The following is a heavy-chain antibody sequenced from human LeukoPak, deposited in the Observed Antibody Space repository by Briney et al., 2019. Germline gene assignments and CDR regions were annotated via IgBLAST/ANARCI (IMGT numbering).Heavy chain of an antibody. J-gene: IGHJ3*02. D-gene: IGHD3-10*01. V-gene: IGHV3-23*01. CDR3: AKDLAREGSGDAFDI. CDR1: GFTFSRYA. Sequence: GRSLRLSCAASGFTFSRYAMSWVRQAPGKGLEWVSAISGSGGSTYYADSVKGRFTISRDNSKNTLYLQMNSLRAEDTAVYYCAKDLAREGSGDAFDIWGQGTMVTVSS. CDR2: ISGSGGST.